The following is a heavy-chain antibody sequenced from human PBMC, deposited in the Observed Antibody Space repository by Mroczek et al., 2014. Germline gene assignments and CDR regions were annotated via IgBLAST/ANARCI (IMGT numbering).Heavy chain of an antibody. V-gene: IGHV3-9*01. CDR3: AKEKPYYDSSGYITD. J-gene: IGHJ4*02. CDR2: ISWNSGSI. D-gene: IGHD3-22*01. CDR1: GFTFDDYA. Sequence: ESGGGLVQPGRSLRLSCAASGFTFDDYAMHWVRQAPGKGLEWVSGISWNSGSIGYADSVKGRFTISRDNAKNSLYLQMNSLRAEDTALYYCAKEKPYYDSSGYITDWGQGTLVTVSS.